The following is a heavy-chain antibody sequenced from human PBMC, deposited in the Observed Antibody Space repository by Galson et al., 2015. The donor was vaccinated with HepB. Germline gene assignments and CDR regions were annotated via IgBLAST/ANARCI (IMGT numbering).Heavy chain of an antibody. Sequence: SLRLSCAASGFTFSSYGMHWVRQAPGKGLEWVAVISYDGSNKYYADSVKGRFTISRDNSKNTLYLQMNSLRAEDTAVYYCAKESRPPPAYYYYGMDVWGQGTTVTVSS. CDR3: AKESRPPPAYYYYGMDV. V-gene: IGHV3-30*18. J-gene: IGHJ6*02. CDR2: ISYDGSNK. CDR1: GFTFSSYG.